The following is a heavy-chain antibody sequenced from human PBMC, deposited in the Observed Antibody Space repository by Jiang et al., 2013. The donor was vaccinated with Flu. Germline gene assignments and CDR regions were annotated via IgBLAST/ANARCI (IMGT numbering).Heavy chain of an antibody. V-gene: IGHV6-1*01. D-gene: IGHD3-10*01. CDR2: TYYRSKWYN. J-gene: IGHJ6*02. Sequence: SQTLSLTCAISGDSVSSNSAAWNWIRQSPSRGLEWLGRTYYRSKWYNDYAVSVKSRITINPDTSKNQFSLQLNSVTPEDTAVYYCARVKGSGSGSYYNSNYYYYYGMDVWGQGTTVTVSS. CDR3: ARVKGSGSGSYYNSNYYYYYGMDV. CDR1: GDSVSSNSAA.